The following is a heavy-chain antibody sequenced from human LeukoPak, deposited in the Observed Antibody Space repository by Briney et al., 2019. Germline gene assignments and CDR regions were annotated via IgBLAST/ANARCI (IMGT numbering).Heavy chain of an antibody. J-gene: IGHJ4*02. CDR1: GGSISSSSYY. CDR2: IYHSGST. Sequence: PSETLSLTCTVSGGSISSSSYYWGWIRQPPGKGLEWIGSIYHSGSTYYNPSLKSRVTISVDTSKNQFSLKLSSVTAADTAVYYCARVVIRGYSYGYNDYWGRGTLVTVSS. V-gene: IGHV4-39*07. D-gene: IGHD5-18*01. CDR3: ARVVIRGYSYGYNDY.